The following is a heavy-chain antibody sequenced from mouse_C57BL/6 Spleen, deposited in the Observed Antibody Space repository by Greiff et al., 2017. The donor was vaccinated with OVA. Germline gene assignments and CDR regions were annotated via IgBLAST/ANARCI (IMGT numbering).Heavy chain of an antibody. CDR3: ARGGLLPLYAMDY. Sequence: VQLQQPGAELVMPGASVKLSCKASGYTFTSYWMHWVKQRPGQGLEWIGEIDPSDSYTNYNQKFKGKSTLTVDKSSSTAYMQLSSLTSEDSAVYYCARGGLLPLYAMDYWGQGTSVTVSS. CDR1: GYTFTSYW. CDR2: IDPSDSYT. D-gene: IGHD2-3*01. V-gene: IGHV1-69*01. J-gene: IGHJ4*01.